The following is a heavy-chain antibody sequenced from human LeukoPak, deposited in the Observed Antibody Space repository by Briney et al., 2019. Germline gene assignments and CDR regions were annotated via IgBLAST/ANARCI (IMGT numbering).Heavy chain of an antibody. Sequence: SETLSLTCAVYGWSFSRYYWRSIRQSPGKGLEWIAEIDHRGDTNYNPSVKSRVTISVDTSKNQFSLKVRSLSAADTAVYYCARGATISETGYFDCWGQGTPVAVSS. V-gene: IGHV4-34*01. CDR3: ARGATISETGYFDC. CDR2: IDHRGDT. D-gene: IGHD5-24*01. CDR1: GWSFSRYY. J-gene: IGHJ4*03.